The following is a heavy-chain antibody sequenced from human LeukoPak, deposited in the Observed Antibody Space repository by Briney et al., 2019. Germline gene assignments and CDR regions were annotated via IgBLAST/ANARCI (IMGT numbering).Heavy chain of an antibody. Sequence: PSETLSLTCTVSGGSISSYYWSWIRQPPGKGPEWIGYIYYSGSTNYNPSLKSRVTISVDTSKNQFSLKLSSVTAADTAVYYCARHRAAADPSLDYWGQGTLVTVSS. CDR3: ARHRAAADPSLDY. J-gene: IGHJ4*02. CDR1: GGSISSYY. D-gene: IGHD6-13*01. CDR2: IYYSGST. V-gene: IGHV4-59*08.